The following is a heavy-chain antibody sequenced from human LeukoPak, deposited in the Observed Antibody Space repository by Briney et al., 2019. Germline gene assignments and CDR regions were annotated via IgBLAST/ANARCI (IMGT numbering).Heavy chain of an antibody. D-gene: IGHD3-10*01. CDR3: AKDSGPRYYYGSGSPDNWFDP. CDR2: ISWNSGSI. Sequence: GGSLRLSCAASGFTFDDYAMHGVRQAPGKGLEWVPGISWNSGSIGYADPVKGLFTISRDNAKNSLYLQMNSLRAEDTALYYCAKDSGPRYYYGSGSPDNWFDPWGQGTLVTVSS. CDR1: GFTFDDYA. J-gene: IGHJ5*02. V-gene: IGHV3-9*01.